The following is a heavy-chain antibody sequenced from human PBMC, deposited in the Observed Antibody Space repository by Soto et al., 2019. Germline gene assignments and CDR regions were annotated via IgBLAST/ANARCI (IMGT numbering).Heavy chain of an antibody. CDR3: ARGVGRGYSYGYRPAPGNYYYGMDV. J-gene: IGHJ6*02. D-gene: IGHD5-18*01. Sequence: ASVKVSCKASGYTFTSYDINWVRQATGQGLEWMGWMNPNSGNTGYAQKFQGRVTMTRTTSISTAYMELSSLRSEDTAVYYCARGVGRGYSYGYRPAPGNYYYGMDVWGQGTTVTVSS. CDR2: MNPNSGNT. V-gene: IGHV1-8*01. CDR1: GYTFTSYD.